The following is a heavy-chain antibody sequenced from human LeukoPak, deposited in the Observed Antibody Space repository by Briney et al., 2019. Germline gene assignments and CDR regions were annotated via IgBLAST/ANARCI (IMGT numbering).Heavy chain of an antibody. V-gene: IGHV3-23*01. J-gene: IGHJ4*02. CDR2: ISGSGGST. Sequence: GGSLRLSCAASGFTFSSYAMSWVRQAPGKGLEWVSAISGSGGSTYYADSVKGRFAISRDNSKNTLYLQMNSLRAEDTAVYYCAKDVAAADLFFDYWGQGTLVTVSS. CDR1: GFTFSSYA. D-gene: IGHD6-13*01. CDR3: AKDVAAADLFFDY.